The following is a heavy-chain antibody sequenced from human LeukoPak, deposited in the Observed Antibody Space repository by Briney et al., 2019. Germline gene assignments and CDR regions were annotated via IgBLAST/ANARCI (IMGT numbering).Heavy chain of an antibody. CDR2: MSNDGSNQ. V-gene: IGHV3-30-3*01. Sequence: PGGSLRLSCAASGFTFSKFVMHWVRQAPGKGLEWVAVMSNDGSNQHYGDSVKGRFTISRDNSNNTLYLQMNSLRDEDTAVYYCARAPSRYYYDSSGSYLNGMDVWGQGTTVTVSS. D-gene: IGHD3-22*01. CDR1: GFTFSKFV. CDR3: ARAPSRYYYDSSGSYLNGMDV. J-gene: IGHJ6*02.